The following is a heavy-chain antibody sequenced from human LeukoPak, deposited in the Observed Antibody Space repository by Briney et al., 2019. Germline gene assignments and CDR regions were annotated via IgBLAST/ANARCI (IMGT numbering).Heavy chain of an antibody. J-gene: IGHJ4*02. D-gene: IGHD3-3*01. CDR3: AKASANDFWSGYLDY. CDR1: GFTFSSYG. Sequence: PGRSQRLSCAASGFTFSSYGMHWVRQAPGKGLEWVAVIWYDGSNKYYADSVKGRFTISKDNSKNTLYLQMNSLRAEDTAVYYCAKASANDFWSGYLDYWGQGTLVTVSS. CDR2: IWYDGSNK. V-gene: IGHV3-33*06.